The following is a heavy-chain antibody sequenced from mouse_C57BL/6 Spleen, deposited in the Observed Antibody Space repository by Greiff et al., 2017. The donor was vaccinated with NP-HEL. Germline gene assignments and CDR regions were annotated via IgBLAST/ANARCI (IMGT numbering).Heavy chain of an antibody. CDR1: GYTFTDYY. Sequence: EVQLQQSGPELVKPGASVKISCKASGYTFTDYYMNWVKQSPGKSLEWIGDINPNNGGTSYNQKFKGKATLTVDKSSSTAYMELRSLTSEDSAVYYCAKNYGSSYFDYWGQGTTLTVSS. J-gene: IGHJ2*01. D-gene: IGHD1-1*01. CDR2: INPNNGGT. V-gene: IGHV1-26*01. CDR3: AKNYGSSYFDY.